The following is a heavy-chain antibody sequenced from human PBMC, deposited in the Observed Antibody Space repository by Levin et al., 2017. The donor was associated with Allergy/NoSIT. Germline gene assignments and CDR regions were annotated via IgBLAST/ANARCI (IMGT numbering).Heavy chain of an antibody. Sequence: ASVKVSCKAAGYTFTDHYMHWVRQAPGQGLEWMGWVNCNSGDTHYAQKFQDRVTMTRDTSITTAYIEVSRLRFDDTALYFCARNDYGDYVQNFDYWGQGTLVTVSS. CDR1: GYTFTDHY. CDR2: VNCNSGDT. J-gene: IGHJ4*02. CDR3: ARNDYGDYVQNFDY. D-gene: IGHD4-17*01. V-gene: IGHV1-2*02.